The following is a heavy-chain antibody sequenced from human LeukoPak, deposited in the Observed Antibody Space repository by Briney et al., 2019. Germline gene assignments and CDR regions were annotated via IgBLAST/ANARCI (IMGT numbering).Heavy chain of an antibody. CDR3: AKIFGYYGSGSYEFDY. D-gene: IGHD3-10*01. V-gene: IGHV3-23*01. CDR2: ISGSGGST. CDR1: GFTFSSYG. J-gene: IGHJ4*02. Sequence: GGTLRLSCAASGFTFSSYGMSWVRQAPGKGLEWVSAISGSGGSTYYADSVKGRFTISRDNSKNTLYLQMNSLRAEDTAVYYCAKIFGYYGSGSYEFDYWGQGTLVTVSS.